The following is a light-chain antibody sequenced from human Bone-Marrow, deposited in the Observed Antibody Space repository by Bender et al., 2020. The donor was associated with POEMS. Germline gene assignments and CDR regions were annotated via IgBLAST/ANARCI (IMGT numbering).Light chain of an antibody. Sequence: SYELTQPPSVSVSPGQTATITCSGEKLGEEYACWYQQKPGQSPVVVIYQDTNRTSGIPERFSGSTPGNTASLAISGTQTMDEADYYCRSWGSNTAVFGGGTKLTVL. CDR2: QDT. V-gene: IGLV3-1*01. CDR3: RSWGSNTAV. J-gene: IGLJ2*01. CDR1: KLGEEY.